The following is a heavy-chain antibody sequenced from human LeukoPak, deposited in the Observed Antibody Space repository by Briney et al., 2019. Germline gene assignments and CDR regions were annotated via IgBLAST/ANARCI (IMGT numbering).Heavy chain of an antibody. J-gene: IGHJ3*02. V-gene: IGHV4-39*07. D-gene: IGHD4-11*01. Sequence: SETLSLTCTVSGGSFSGSYYWGWIRQPPGKGLEWIGSIYSGGRIYYNPSLRSRVTISVDTSKNHFSLKLTSVTAADTAVYYCARAPWAYGNYVHAFDIWGQGTMVTVSS. CDR3: ARAPWAYGNYVHAFDI. CDR2: IYSGGRI. CDR1: GGSFSGSYY.